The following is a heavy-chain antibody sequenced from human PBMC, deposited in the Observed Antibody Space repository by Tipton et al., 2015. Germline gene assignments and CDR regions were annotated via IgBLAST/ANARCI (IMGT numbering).Heavy chain of an antibody. V-gene: IGHV1-2*02. J-gene: IGHJ6*02. CDR3: ARDRQAGRHRYGMDV. Sequence: QSGAEVKKPGASVKVSCKASGYIFIGYHIHWVRQAPGQGLEWIGWINPNSGGTDYAQKFQGRVAMTSDTSISTAYMELSSLTSDDTAVYYCARDRQAGRHRYGMDVWGQGTTVTVSS. D-gene: IGHD6-6*01. CDR2: INPNSGGT. CDR1: GYIFIGYH.